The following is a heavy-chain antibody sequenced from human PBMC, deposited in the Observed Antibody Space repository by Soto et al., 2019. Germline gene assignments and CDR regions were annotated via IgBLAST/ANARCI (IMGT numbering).Heavy chain of an antibody. D-gene: IGHD4-17*01. Sequence: EVQLVESGGRLVQPGGSLRLSCAASGFTFSSYWMHWVRQVPGKGLGWVSRISDDGSSTSYAESVRGRFIISRDNAKNTLYLQLNSLRAEDTAVYYCARGTVRDHDFGDHWGQCTLVAVSS. V-gene: IGHV3-74*01. CDR2: ISDDGSST. J-gene: IGHJ1*01. CDR3: ARGTVRDHDFGDH. CDR1: GFTFSSYW.